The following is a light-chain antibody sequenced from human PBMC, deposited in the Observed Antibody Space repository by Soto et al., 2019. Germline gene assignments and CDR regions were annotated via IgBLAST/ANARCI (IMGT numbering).Light chain of an antibody. J-gene: IGLJ3*02. CDR2: STN. CDR3: VLYMGSGISV. CDR1: SGSVSTSYY. Sequence: QTVVTQEPSFSVSPGRTVTLTCGLSSGSVSTSYYPSWYQQTPGQAPRTLIYSTNTRSSGVPDRFSGSILGNKAALTFTGAQADDESDYYCVLYMGSGISVFGGGTKLTVL. V-gene: IGLV8-61*01.